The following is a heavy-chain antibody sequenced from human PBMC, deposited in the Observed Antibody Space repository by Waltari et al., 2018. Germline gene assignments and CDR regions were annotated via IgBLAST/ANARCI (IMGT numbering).Heavy chain of an antibody. D-gene: IGHD4-17*01. J-gene: IGHJ3*02. CDR2: SNPSGGST. Sequence: QVQLVQSGAEVKKPGASVQVSCKASGYTFTSYYMHWVRQAPGQGLEWMGISNPSGGSTSYAQKFQGRVTMTRDTSTSTVYMELSSLRSEDTAVYYCAVPTTVTSAFDIWGQGTMVTVSS. V-gene: IGHV1-46*01. CDR3: AVPTTVTSAFDI. CDR1: GYTFTSYY.